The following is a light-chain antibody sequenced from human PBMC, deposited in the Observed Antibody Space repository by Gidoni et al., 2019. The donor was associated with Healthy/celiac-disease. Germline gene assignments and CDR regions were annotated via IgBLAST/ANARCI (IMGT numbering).Light chain of an antibody. CDR1: QSVSSSY. Sequence: EIVFTPSPGTLSLSPGERATLSCRASQSVSSSYLAWYQQKPGQAPRLLIDGASSRATGIPDRFSGSGSGTDFTLTISRLEPEDFAVYYCQQYGSSPLTFGGGIKVEIK. CDR3: QQYGSSPLT. V-gene: IGKV3-20*01. J-gene: IGKJ4*01. CDR2: GAS.